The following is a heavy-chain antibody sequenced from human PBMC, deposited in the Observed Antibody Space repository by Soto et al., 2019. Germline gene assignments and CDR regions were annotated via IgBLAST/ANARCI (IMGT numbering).Heavy chain of an antibody. D-gene: IGHD6-19*01. CDR1: GGSISSYY. V-gene: IGHV4-59*01. CDR2: IYYSGST. Sequence: SETLSLTCTVSGGSISSYYWSWIRQPPGKGLEWIGYIYYSGSTNYNPSLKSRVTISVDTSKNQFSLKLSSVTAADTAVYYCARVNPVAGHYYYDGMDVWSQRTTVTVSS. J-gene: IGHJ6*02. CDR3: ARVNPVAGHYYYDGMDV.